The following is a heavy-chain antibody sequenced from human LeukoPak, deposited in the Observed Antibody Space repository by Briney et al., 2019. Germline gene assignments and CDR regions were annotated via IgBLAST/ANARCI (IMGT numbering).Heavy chain of an antibody. Sequence: GGSLRLSCAASVFTVSSNYMSCVREAPGKGLEWVSIIYSGGSTYYADSVKGRFTISRDNSKNTLYLQMNSLRAEDTAVYYCARANWGHPMYYFDYWGQGTLVAVSS. J-gene: IGHJ4*02. CDR1: VFTVSSNY. CDR3: ARANWGHPMYYFDY. CDR2: IYSGGST. V-gene: IGHV3-66*01. D-gene: IGHD7-27*01.